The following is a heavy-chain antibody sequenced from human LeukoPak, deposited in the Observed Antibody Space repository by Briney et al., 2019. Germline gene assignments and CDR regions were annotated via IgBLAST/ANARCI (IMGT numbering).Heavy chain of an antibody. J-gene: IGHJ4*02. CDR2: IRSDSSYI. D-gene: IGHD6-13*01. CDR1: GFTFSNYG. CDR3: VKDPSGAAAAGTFDY. Sequence: GGSLRLSCAASGFTFSNYGMHWVRQTPDEGLEWVAFIRSDSSYIYYLESVKGRFTVSRDNSKNTLFLQMHSLRPEDMAVYYCVKDPSGAAAAGTFDYWGQGTLVTVSS. V-gene: IGHV3-30*02.